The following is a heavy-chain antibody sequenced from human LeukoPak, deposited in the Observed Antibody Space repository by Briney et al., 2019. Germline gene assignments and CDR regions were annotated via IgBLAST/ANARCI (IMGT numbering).Heavy chain of an antibody. D-gene: IGHD3-3*01. V-gene: IGHV3-30-3*01. J-gene: IGHJ4*02. CDR3: ARVFLERLTSGYFDN. CDR2: ISYDGRQK. CDR1: GFTFSEYA. Sequence: GGSLRLSCAASGFTFSEYAMHWVRQAPGKGLEWVAVISYDGRQKYYGDSAKGRFTISRDNPKNTLYLQMNSLRDDDTAVYYCARVFLERLTSGYFDNWGQGTLVTVSP.